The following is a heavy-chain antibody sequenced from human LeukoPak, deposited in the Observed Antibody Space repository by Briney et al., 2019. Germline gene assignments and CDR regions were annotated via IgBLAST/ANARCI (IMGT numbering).Heavy chain of an antibody. J-gene: IGHJ6*03. CDR2: ISSSSSYI. Sequence: GGTLRLSCAASGFTFSSFSMNWVRQAPGKGLEWVSSISSSSSYIYYADSVKGRFTISRDNAKNSLYLQMNSLRAEDTALYHCARVLRLERPYYYYYMDVWGKGTTVTISS. V-gene: IGHV3-21*04. D-gene: IGHD1-1*01. CDR1: GFTFSSFS. CDR3: ARVLRLERPYYYYYMDV.